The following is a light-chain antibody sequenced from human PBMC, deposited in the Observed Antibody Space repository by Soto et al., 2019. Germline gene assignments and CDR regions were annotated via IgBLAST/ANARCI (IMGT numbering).Light chain of an antibody. CDR3: QQYNKWPLT. CDR1: QSVTNFY. V-gene: IGKV3D-20*02. CDR2: DAS. Sequence: EIVLTQSPGTLSLSPGEIATLSFMASQSVTNFYLAWYQQKPGQTPRLLIYDASSRPTGIPDRFSGSGSGTDFTLTISSLEPEDFAVYYCQQYNKWPLTFGGGTKVDI. J-gene: IGKJ4*01.